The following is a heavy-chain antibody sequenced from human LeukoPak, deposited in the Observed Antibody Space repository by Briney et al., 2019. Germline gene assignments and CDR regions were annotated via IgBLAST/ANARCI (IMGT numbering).Heavy chain of an antibody. J-gene: IGHJ6*02. CDR3: ARAQLSLLVDLGMDV. V-gene: IGHV4-59*01. D-gene: IGHD1-1*01. CDR1: GGSISSYF. Sequence: SETLSLTCTVSGGSISSYFWTWIRQPPGKGLEWSGYISYSGITHYNHSLKSRVTFSVDTSKSQFSLKLSSVTAADSAVYYCARAQLSLLVDLGMDVWGQGTTVTVSS. CDR2: ISYSGIT.